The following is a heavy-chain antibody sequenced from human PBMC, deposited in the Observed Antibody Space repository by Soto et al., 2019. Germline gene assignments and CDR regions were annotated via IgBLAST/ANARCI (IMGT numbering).Heavy chain of an antibody. D-gene: IGHD5-18*01. CDR2: IYWDDDK. V-gene: IGHV2-5*02. CDR1: GFSLSTSGVD. J-gene: IGHJ4*02. CDR3: THSTDTSMALDY. Sequence: QITLKESGPTLVKPTQTLTLTCTLSGFSLSTSGVDVGWIRQPPGKALEWLALIYWDDDKRYSPSLKSRLTITKDTSKNQVVLTMTNMDPVDTATYYCTHSTDTSMALDYWGQGTLVTVSS.